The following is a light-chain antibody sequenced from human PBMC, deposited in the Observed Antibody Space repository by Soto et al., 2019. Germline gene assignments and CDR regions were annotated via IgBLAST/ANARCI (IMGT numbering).Light chain of an antibody. CDR1: SSDVGGYNY. J-gene: IGLJ1*01. V-gene: IGLV2-14*03. Sequence: QSALTQPASVSGSPGQSITISCTGTSSDVGGYNYVSWYQQHPGKAPKFMIYDVSSRPSGVSNRFSVSKSGNTASLTISGRQAEDEADYYCCSYTTSNTRQVVFGTGTKLTVL. CDR3: CSYTTSNTRQVV. CDR2: DVS.